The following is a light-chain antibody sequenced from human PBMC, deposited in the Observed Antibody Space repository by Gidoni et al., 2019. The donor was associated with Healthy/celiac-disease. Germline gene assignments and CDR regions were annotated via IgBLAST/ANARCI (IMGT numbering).Light chain of an antibody. Sequence: IVLTQSPATLSFSPGERATLSCRASQSVSSYLAWYQQKPGQAPRLLIYDAYNRATGIPARYSGSGSGTDFTLTISSLEPEDFAVYYCEQRSNWPATFGGGTKVEIK. J-gene: IGKJ4*01. CDR3: EQRSNWPAT. CDR1: QSVSSY. CDR2: DAY. V-gene: IGKV3-11*01.